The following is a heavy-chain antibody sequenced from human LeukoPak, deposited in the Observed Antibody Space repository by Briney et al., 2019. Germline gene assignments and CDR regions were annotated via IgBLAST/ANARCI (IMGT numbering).Heavy chain of an antibody. V-gene: IGHV3-33*03. Sequence: GGSLRLSCAASGFTFTKYSMHWVRQAPGKGLEWVAVIWYDGSNKYYRDSVKGRFTISRDNSKNTLYLQMNSLRAEDTAVYYCARTYDSSAPFDYWGQGTLVTASS. D-gene: IGHD3-22*01. CDR3: ARTYDSSAPFDY. CDR1: GFTFTKYS. J-gene: IGHJ4*02. CDR2: IWYDGSNK.